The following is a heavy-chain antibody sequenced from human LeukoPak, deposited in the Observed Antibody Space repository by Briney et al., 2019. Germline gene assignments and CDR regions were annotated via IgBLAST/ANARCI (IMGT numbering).Heavy chain of an antibody. CDR2: INSDGSST. J-gene: IGHJ4*02. V-gene: IGHV3-74*01. CDR1: GFTFSSYW. D-gene: IGHD6-19*01. CDR3: ARNRNMYSSGPANEIDY. Sequence: GGSLRLSCAASGFTFSSYWMHWVRQAPGKGLVWVSRINSDGSSTSYADSVKGRFTISRDNAKNSLYLQMNSLRAEDTAVYYCARNRNMYSSGPANEIDYWGQGTLVTVSS.